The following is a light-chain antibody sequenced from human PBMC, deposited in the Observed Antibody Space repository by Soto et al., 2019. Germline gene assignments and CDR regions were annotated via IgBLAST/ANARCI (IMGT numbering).Light chain of an antibody. CDR3: QQCATAPLT. CDR2: DAS. Sequence: EIVLTQSPGTLSLSPGERATLSCRARQTVGGDYLAWYQQKPGQPPRLLIDDASRRATGIPDRFSGDGSGTDFTLTISRLEPEDFAVYYCQQCATAPLTFGGGTTVEI. V-gene: IGKV3-20*01. CDR1: QTVGGDY. J-gene: IGKJ4*01.